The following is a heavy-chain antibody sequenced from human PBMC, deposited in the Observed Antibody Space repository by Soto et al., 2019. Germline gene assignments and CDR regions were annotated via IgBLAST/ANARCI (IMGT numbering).Heavy chain of an antibody. CDR3: AREFDSGDMGLDL. CDR1: GYTFGAYY. V-gene: IGHV1-2*02. J-gene: IGHJ6*02. CDR2: VSPLTGGT. Sequence: ASVKVSCKSSGYTFGAYYIHWVRQAPGQGLEWMGWVSPLTGGTNLAQRFQGRLTLTRDTSINTVFMELRWLRSGDTALYFCAREFDSGDMGLDLWGQGTTVTVS. D-gene: IGHD2-21*01.